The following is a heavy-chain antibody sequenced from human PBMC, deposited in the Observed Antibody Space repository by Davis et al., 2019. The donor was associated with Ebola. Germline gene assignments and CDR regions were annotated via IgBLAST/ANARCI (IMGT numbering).Heavy chain of an antibody. Sequence: GESLKISCAASGFTFSSYWMHWVRQAPGKGLVWVSRINSDGSSTSYADSVKGRFTISRDNSKKTLYLQMSSLRPEDTAVYYCAKDRFSGSFGGLDVWGQGTTVTVSS. V-gene: IGHV3-74*01. CDR1: GFTFSSYW. D-gene: IGHD1-26*01. CDR2: INSDGSST. J-gene: IGHJ6*02. CDR3: AKDRFSGSFGGLDV.